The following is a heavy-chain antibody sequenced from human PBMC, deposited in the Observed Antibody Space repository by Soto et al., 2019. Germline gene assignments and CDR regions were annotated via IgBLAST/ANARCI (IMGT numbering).Heavy chain of an antibody. V-gene: IGHV3-48*02. CDR3: ARDPGGYSYEWGMDV. Sequence: HPGGSLRLSCAASGFTFSSYSMNWVRQAPGKGLEWVSYISSSSSTIYYADSVKGRFTISRDNAKNSLYLQMNSLRDEDTAVYYCARDPGGYSYEWGMDVWGQGTTVTVSS. D-gene: IGHD5-18*01. CDR1: GFTFSSYS. J-gene: IGHJ6*02. CDR2: ISSSSSTI.